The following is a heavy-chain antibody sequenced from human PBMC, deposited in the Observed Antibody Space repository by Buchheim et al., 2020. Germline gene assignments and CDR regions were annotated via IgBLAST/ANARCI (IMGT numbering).Heavy chain of an antibody. J-gene: IGHJ2*01. Sequence: EVQLVESGGGLVKPGGSLRLSCAASGFTFSSYSMNWVRQAPGKGLEWVSSISSSSSYIYYADSVKGRFTISRDNSKNTLYLQMNSLRAEDTAVYYCAFPLGGDYDIWYFDLWGRGTL. CDR1: GFTFSSYS. CDR2: ISSSSSYI. CDR3: AFPLGGDYDIWYFDL. D-gene: IGHD4-17*01. V-gene: IGHV3-21*04.